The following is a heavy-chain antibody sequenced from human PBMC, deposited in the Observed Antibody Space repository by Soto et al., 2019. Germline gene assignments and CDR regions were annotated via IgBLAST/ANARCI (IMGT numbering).Heavy chain of an antibody. D-gene: IGHD6-19*01. Sequence: ASEKVSCKASGCAITSYGISWVRQSPGQGLEWMGWISAYNGNTNYAQKLKGRVTMSTDTSTSTAYMELRSLRSDDTAVYYCARGTEYEQLLVSFAPWGQGTLVTVSS. CDR2: ISAYNGNT. V-gene: IGHV1-18*01. J-gene: IGHJ5*02. CDR3: ARGTEYEQLLVSFAP. CDR1: GCAITSYG.